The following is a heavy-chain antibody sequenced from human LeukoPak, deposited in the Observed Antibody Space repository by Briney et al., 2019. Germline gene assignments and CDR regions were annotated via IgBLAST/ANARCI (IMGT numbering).Heavy chain of an antibody. CDR1: GFTFSTFG. D-gene: IGHD1-26*01. V-gene: IGHV3-48*04. CDR2: ISGSSDSI. CDR3: GKSRIGFSGLVDL. Sequence: GGSLRLSCAASGFTFSTFGMQWVRQVPGKGLEWVSYISGSSDSIKYAESVKGRFTNSRDNAKNSLYLHLNSLRAEDTAVYYCGKSRIGFSGLVDLWGQGTLVTVPS. J-gene: IGHJ5*02.